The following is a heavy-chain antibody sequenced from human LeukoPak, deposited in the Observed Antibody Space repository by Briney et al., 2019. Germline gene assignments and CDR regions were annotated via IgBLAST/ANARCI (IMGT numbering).Heavy chain of an antibody. J-gene: IGHJ6*02. CDR2: IQSSGSA. Sequence: SETLSLTCTVSGGSISNYYWSWIRQPAGEGLEWIGRIQSSGSANYNPSLKSRVTMSMDTSKNQFSLQLTSVTAADTAVYYCARQYFASGKFYYAMDAWGQGTTVTVSS. V-gene: IGHV4-4*07. D-gene: IGHD3-10*01. CDR3: ARQYFASGKFYYAMDA. CDR1: GGSISNYY.